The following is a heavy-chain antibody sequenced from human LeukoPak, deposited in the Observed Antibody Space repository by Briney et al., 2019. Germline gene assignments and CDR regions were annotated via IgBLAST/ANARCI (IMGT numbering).Heavy chain of an antibody. D-gene: IGHD1-26*01. Sequence: PGGSLRLSCAASGFTFSSYWMSWVRQAPGKGLEWVADIKQDGSEKYYVDSVKGRFTISRDNAKNSLYLQMNSLRAEDTAVYYCAREESGSYPPADYWGQGTLVTVSS. CDR3: AREESGSYPPADY. J-gene: IGHJ4*02. V-gene: IGHV3-7*01. CDR2: IKQDGSEK. CDR1: GFTFSSYW.